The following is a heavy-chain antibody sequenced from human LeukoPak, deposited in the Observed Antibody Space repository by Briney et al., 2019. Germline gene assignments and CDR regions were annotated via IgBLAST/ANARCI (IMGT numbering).Heavy chain of an antibody. J-gene: IGHJ4*02. V-gene: IGHV3-33*08. Sequence: PGGSLRLSCAASGFTVSSNYMSWVRQAPGKGLEWVAVAWYDGSKKYYVDSVKGRFTIARDNSKNTVYLQMNSLRAEDTGVYHCARDSYSGSGNYVFDYWGQGTLVTVSS. CDR2: AWYDGSKK. CDR3: ARDSYSGSGNYVFDY. CDR1: GFTVSSNY. D-gene: IGHD3-10*01.